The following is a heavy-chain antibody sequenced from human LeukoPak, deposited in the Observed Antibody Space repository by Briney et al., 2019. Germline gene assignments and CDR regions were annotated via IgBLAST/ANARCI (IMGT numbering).Heavy chain of an antibody. V-gene: IGHV3-23*01. CDR2: ISGSGDNT. J-gene: IGHJ4*02. D-gene: IGHD2/OR15-2a*01. Sequence: HPGGSLRLSCAASGFTFSSSAMSWVRQAPGKGLEWVSSISGSGDNTYYADSVKGRFTISRDNSKNTLYLQMNSLRAEDTAVYYCAKGPLLWDWGQGTLVTVSS. CDR1: GFTFSSSA. CDR3: AKGPLLWD.